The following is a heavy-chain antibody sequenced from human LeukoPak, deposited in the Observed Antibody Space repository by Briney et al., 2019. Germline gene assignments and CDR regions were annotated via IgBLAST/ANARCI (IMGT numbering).Heavy chain of an antibody. D-gene: IGHD3-10*01. J-gene: IGHJ5*02. V-gene: IGHV1-18*01. CDR1: GYTFTSYG. CDR2: ISAYNGNT. CDR3: ARTPVYGSGSYKNYNWFDP. Sequence: ASVKVSCKASGYTFTSYGISWVRQAPGQGLEWMGWISAYNGNTNYAQKLQGRVTMTTDTSTSTAYMELRSLRSDDTAVYYCARTPVYGSGSYKNYNWFDPWGQGTLVTVS.